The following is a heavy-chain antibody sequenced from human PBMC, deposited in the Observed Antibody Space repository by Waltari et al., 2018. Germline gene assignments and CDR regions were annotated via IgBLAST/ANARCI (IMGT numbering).Heavy chain of an antibody. CDR3: ARDCYQDAFDI. D-gene: IGHD2-2*01. Sequence: EVQLVESGGGLVQPGGSLRLSCAASGFTFSSYWMSWVRQAPGKGLEWVANRKQDGSEKYYVDSVKGRFTISRDNAKNSLYLQMNSLRAEDTAVYYCARDCYQDAFDIWGQGTMVTVSS. J-gene: IGHJ3*02. V-gene: IGHV3-7*01. CDR2: RKQDGSEK. CDR1: GFTFSSYW.